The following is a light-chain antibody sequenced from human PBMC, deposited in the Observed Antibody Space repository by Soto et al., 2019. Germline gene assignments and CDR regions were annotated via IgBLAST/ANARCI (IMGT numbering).Light chain of an antibody. Sequence: DIPMPQSTSSLSASVGDRGTITCRADQAIGNDLGWYHQKPGKAPKRLIYAASNLQSGVPSRFGGSGSGTDFTLTISSVEPEDFATYYCLQHHTYPWTFGQGTKVDIK. CDR1: QAIGND. CDR2: AAS. V-gene: IGKV1-17*01. J-gene: IGKJ1*01. CDR3: LQHHTYPWT.